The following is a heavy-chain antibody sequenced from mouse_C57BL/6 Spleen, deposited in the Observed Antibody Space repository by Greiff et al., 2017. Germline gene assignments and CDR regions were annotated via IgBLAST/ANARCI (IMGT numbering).Heavy chain of an antibody. D-gene: IGHD1-1*01. CDR2: INPSTGGT. CDR3: ARSLYGSSYCYAMDY. J-gene: IGHJ4*01. V-gene: IGHV1-42*01. CDR1: GYSFTGYY. Sequence: EVQRVESGPELVKPGASVKISCKASGYSFTGYYMNWVKQSPEKSLEWIGEINPSTGGTTYNQKFKAKATLTVDKSASTAYMQLKSLTSEDSAVYYCARSLYGSSYCYAMDYWGQGTSVTVSS.